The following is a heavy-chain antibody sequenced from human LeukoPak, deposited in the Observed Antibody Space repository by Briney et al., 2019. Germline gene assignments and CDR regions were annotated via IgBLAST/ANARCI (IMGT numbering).Heavy chain of an antibody. Sequence: PGGSLRLSCAASGFTFTDHGMSWVRQAPGKGLEWVSGINWNGGSTGYADSVRGRFTISRDNAKYSLYLQMNSLRAEDTALYYCARGGRGGYSSASEYYFDYWGQGTLVTVSS. D-gene: IGHD5-18*01. CDR1: GFTFTDHG. J-gene: IGHJ4*02. CDR2: INWNGGST. CDR3: ARGGRGGYSSASEYYFDY. V-gene: IGHV3-20*04.